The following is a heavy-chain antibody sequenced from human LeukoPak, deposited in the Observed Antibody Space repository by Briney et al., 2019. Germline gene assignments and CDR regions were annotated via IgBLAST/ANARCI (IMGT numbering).Heavy chain of an antibody. CDR2: ISAYNGNT. CDR1: GYTFTSYG. CDR3: ARVVVPAAILGDGYYFDY. J-gene: IGHJ4*02. D-gene: IGHD2-2*02. Sequence: RASVKVSCKASGYTFTSYGISWVRQAPGQGLEWMGWISAYNGNTNYAQKPQGRVTMTTDASTSTAYMELRSLRSDDTAVYYCARVVVPAAILGDGYYFDYWGQGTLVTVSS. V-gene: IGHV1-18*01.